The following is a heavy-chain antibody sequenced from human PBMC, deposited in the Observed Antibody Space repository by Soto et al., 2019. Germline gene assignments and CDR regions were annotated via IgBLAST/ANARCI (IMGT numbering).Heavy chain of an antibody. D-gene: IGHD3-3*01. Sequence: SETLSLTCAVYGGSFSGYYWSWIRQPPGKGLEWIGEINHSGSTNYNPSLKSRVTISVDTSKNQFSLKLSSVTAADTAVYYCARRGRDFWSDPIPLYYYYMDVWGKGTKVTVSS. CDR1: GGSFSGYY. V-gene: IGHV4-34*01. J-gene: IGHJ6*03. CDR3: ARRGRDFWSDPIPLYYYYMDV. CDR2: INHSGST.